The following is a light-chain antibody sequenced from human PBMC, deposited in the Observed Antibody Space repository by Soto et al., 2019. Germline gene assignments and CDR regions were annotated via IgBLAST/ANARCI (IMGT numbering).Light chain of an antibody. V-gene: IGLV1-47*01. Sequence: QSVLTQPPSASETPGQRVTISCSGSSSNIGNHYVYWYQHLPGTAPKLLIYRNNQRPSGVPDRFSGSHSGTSGSLAISGLRSEDEADDYCAAWDDSLSGYVFGTGTKLTVL. CDR2: RNN. CDR3: AAWDDSLSGYV. CDR1: SSNIGNHY. J-gene: IGLJ1*01.